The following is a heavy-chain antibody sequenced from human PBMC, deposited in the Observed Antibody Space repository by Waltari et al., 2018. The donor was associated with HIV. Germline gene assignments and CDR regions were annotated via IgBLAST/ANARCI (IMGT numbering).Heavy chain of an antibody. J-gene: IGHJ5*02. Sequence: EVQLVTTGGRLVLPGGSLRLSCTASNFRLLDNYMTWVRQSPGTGLEWVSVRYVDGTSHYSDSVRGRFLVSGDKSKNTVFLQMNYLIVEDTALYFCVKGVKFYGPWGQGTQVTVSP. V-gene: IGHV3-53*05. CDR1: NFRLLDNY. CDR3: VKGVKFYGP. CDR2: RYVDGTS. D-gene: IGHD2-21*01.